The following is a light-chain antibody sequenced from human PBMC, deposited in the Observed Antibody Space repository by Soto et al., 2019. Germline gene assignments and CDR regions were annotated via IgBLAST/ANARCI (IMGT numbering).Light chain of an antibody. CDR1: QSVSSY. CDR3: QQRSNWPST. V-gene: IGKV3-11*01. J-gene: IGKJ4*01. CDR2: DAS. Sequence: EIVLTQSPATLSLSPGERATLSCRASQSVSSYLAWYQQKPGQAPRLLIYDASNRATGIPARFSGSGSGTEFTLTISSLEPEDFALYYCQQRSNWPSTFGGGTKVEIK.